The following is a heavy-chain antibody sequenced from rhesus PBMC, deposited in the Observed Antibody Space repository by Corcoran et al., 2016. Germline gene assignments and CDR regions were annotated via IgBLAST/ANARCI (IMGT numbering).Heavy chain of an antibody. CDR3: TRGISY. CDR2: IHGNTTTT. CDR1: GGPISDNYY. Sequence: QVQLQESGPGLVKPSETLSLTCAVSGGPISDNYYWNWIRKPPGRGLEWIGNIHGNTTTTYYNSSLMSRVSISKDPSQNQFFLNLGSVTAADTAVYYCTRGISYWGQGVLVTVSS. V-gene: IGHV4S9*01. D-gene: IGHD3-3*01. J-gene: IGHJ4*01.